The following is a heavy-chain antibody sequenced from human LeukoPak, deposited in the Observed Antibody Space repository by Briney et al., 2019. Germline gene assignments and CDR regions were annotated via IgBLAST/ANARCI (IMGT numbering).Heavy chain of an antibody. D-gene: IGHD1-26*01. CDR2: ISGSGYAI. J-gene: IGHJ4*02. CDR1: GFTFSDFH. Sequence: GGSLRLSCTASGFTFSDFHMSWIRQAPGRGLEWVSHISGSGYAIHHPGSVKGRFTISRDNARNSLYLQMNSLRVEDSAVYYCARLSGTYSRGGDHWGQGTLVTVSS. CDR3: ARLSGTYSRGGDH. V-gene: IGHV3-11*01.